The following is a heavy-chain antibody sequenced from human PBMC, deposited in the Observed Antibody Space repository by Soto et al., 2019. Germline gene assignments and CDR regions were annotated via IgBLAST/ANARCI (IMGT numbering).Heavy chain of an antibody. CDR3: GKVLIGATRHTDVDS. CDR2: IYYDEST. V-gene: IGHV4-39*01. D-gene: IGHD2-15*01. Sequence: QVQLQESGPGLLKPLETLSLTCTVSGVSLNSGHYYWVWIRQSPGKGLAWIASIYYDESTYYNPSLKSLVTISTDKPKNQFSLTLKSVTAADTAVYYCGKVLIGATRHTDVDSWGQGALVTVSS. J-gene: IGHJ4*02. CDR1: GVSLNSGHYY.